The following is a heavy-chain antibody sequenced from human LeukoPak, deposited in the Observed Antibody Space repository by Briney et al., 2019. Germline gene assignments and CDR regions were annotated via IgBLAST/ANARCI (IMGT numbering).Heavy chain of an antibody. D-gene: IGHD6-19*01. CDR1: GGSISSGGYS. J-gene: IGHJ3*02. V-gene: IGHV4-30-2*01. Sequence: SETLSLTCTVSGGSISSGGYSWSWIRQPPGKGLEWIGYIYHSGSTYYNPSLKSRVTISVDTSKNQFSLKLSSVTAADTAVYYCAKSFQWRAFDIWGQGTMVTVSS. CDR2: IYHSGST. CDR3: AKSFQWRAFDI.